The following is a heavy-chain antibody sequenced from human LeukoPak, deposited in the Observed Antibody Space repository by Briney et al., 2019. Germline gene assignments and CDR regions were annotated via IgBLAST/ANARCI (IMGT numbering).Heavy chain of an antibody. CDR2: IHYTGST. J-gene: IGHJ3*02. V-gene: IGHV4-39*01. Sequence: SETLSLTCTVSGGSISSTNYYWGWIRQPPGEGLEWIGTIHYTGSTSYNPSLKSRVTISVDTSEDQFSLKLNSVTVAATAVYYCARRTSTYWTSVDAFEIWGQGTMVTVSS. D-gene: IGHD2-2*01. CDR3: ARRTSTYWTSVDAFEI. CDR1: GGSISSTNYY.